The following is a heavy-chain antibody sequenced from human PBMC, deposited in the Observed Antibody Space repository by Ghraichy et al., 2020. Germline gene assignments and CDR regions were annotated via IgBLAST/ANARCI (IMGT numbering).Heavy chain of an antibody. V-gene: IGHV3-21*06. CDR1: GMSFNSYN. J-gene: IGHJ3*02. Sequence: GGSLRLSCVASGMSFNSYNMNWVRQAPGKGLEWVSTITSSSSYIYYRDSVKGRFTISRDNAQNSLYLQMNSLRVEETAVYYCARAFGVDTAFDIWGQGTMVTVSS. CDR3: ARAFGVDTAFDI. D-gene: IGHD3-3*01. CDR2: ITSSSSYI.